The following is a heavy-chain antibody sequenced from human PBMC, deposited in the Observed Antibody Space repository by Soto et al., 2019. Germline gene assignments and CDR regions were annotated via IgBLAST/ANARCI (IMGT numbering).Heavy chain of an antibody. Sequence: PGGSLRLSCAASRFTFSYYAMHWIRQAPGKGLEWVSSISSSSSYIYYADSVKGRFTISRDNAKNSLYLQMNSLRAEDTAVYYCARDPRPAPPQGYCSGGSCYNKVVWGQGTTVTVSS. CDR2: ISSSSSYI. V-gene: IGHV3-21*01. D-gene: IGHD2-15*01. J-gene: IGHJ6*02. CDR1: RFTFSYYA. CDR3: ARDPRPAPPQGYCSGGSCYNKVV.